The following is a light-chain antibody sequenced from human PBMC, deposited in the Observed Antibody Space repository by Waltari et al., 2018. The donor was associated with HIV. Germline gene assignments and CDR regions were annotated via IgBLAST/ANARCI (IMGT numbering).Light chain of an antibody. CDR1: TSNIGSNS. J-gene: IGLJ3*02. CDR2: SNS. Sequence: QSVLTQSPSASGTPGQRVTISCSGGTSNIGSNSVSWYQQVPGTAPQLFMFSNSWRPSGVPDRFSCSKSGTSASLAISALQSEDEADYYCATWDDTLDGPVFGGGTRLTVL. CDR3: ATWDDTLDGPV. V-gene: IGLV1-44*01.